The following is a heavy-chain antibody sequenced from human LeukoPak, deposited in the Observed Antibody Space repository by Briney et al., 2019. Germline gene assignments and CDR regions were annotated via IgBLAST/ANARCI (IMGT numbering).Heavy chain of an antibody. Sequence: SETLSLTCTVSGGSISSGDYYWGWFRQPPGKGLEWIGYIYYSGSTYYNPSLKSRVTISVDTSKSQFSLKLSSVTAADTAVYYCARFYGVTGTDYWGQGTLVTVSS. CDR1: GGSISSGDYY. CDR3: ARFYGVTGTDY. V-gene: IGHV4-30-4*01. D-gene: IGHD4-17*01. CDR2: IYYSGST. J-gene: IGHJ4*02.